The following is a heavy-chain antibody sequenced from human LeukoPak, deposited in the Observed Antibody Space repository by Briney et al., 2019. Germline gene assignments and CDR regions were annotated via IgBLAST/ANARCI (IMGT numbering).Heavy chain of an antibody. Sequence: SETLSLTCTVSGGSISSYYWSWIRQPPGKGLEWIGYIYYSGSTDYNPSLKSRVTISVDTSKNQFSLKLSSVTAADTAVYYCARVGGRVAAAGTDLYFDYWGQGTLVTVSS. D-gene: IGHD6-13*01. CDR3: ARVGGRVAAAGTDLYFDY. CDR1: GGSISSYY. V-gene: IGHV4-59*01. J-gene: IGHJ4*02. CDR2: IYYSGST.